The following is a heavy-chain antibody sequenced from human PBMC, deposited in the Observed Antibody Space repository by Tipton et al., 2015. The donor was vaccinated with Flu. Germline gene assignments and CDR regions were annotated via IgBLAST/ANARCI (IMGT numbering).Heavy chain of an antibody. V-gene: IGHV4-34*01. CDR3: ARGIASSSYARGGHRLDY. CDR1: GGSFSGYY. CDR2: INHSGST. D-gene: IGHD6-13*01. Sequence: TLSLTCAVYGGSFSGYYWSWIRQPPGKGLEWIGEINHSGSTNYNPSLKSRVTISVDTSKNQFSLKLSSVTAADTAVYYCARGIASSSYARGGHRLDYWGQGTLVTVSS. J-gene: IGHJ4*02.